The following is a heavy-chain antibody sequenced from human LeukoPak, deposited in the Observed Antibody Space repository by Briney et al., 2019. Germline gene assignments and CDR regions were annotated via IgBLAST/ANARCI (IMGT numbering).Heavy chain of an antibody. CDR1: GGSISSYY. V-gene: IGHV4-59*01. D-gene: IGHD3-3*01. Sequence: SETLSLTCTVSGGSISSYYWSWIRQPPGKGLEWIGYIYYSGSTNYNPSLKSRVTISVDTSKNQFSLKLSSVTAADTAVYYCARDQYDFWSGYSRLGIDYWGQGTLVTVSS. J-gene: IGHJ4*02. CDR3: ARDQYDFWSGYSRLGIDY. CDR2: IYYSGST.